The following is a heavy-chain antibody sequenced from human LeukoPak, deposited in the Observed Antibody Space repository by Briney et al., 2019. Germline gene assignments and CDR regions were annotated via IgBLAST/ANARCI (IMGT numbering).Heavy chain of an antibody. J-gene: IGHJ4*02. Sequence: GGSLRLSCAASGFTFSNYAMSWVRQAPGKGLEWVSAISVSGGSTYYADSVKGRFTISRDNSKNTLYLQMNSLRAEDTAVYYCAKNGEDSSPPLDHWGQGTLVTVSS. V-gene: IGHV3-23*01. D-gene: IGHD3-22*01. CDR2: ISVSGGST. CDR3: AKNGEDSSPPLDH. CDR1: GFTFSNYA.